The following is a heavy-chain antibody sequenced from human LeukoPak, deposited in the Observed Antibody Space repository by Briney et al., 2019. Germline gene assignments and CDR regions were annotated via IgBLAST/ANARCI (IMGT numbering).Heavy chain of an antibody. CDR3: ARDPSTYSSSWPYGMDV. V-gene: IGHV4-59*01. D-gene: IGHD6-13*01. CDR2: IYYSGST. CDR1: GGSISSYY. J-gene: IGHJ6*02. Sequence: SETLSPTCTVSGGSISSYYWSWIRQPPGKGLEWIGYIYYSGSTNYNPSLKSRVTISVDTSKNQFSLKLSSVTAADTAVYYCARDPSTYSSSWPYGMDVWGQGTTVTVSS.